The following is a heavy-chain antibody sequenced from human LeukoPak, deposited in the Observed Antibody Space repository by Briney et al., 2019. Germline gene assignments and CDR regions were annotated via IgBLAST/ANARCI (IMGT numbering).Heavy chain of an antibody. Sequence: GGSVRLSCAASGFTFSDHYLDWVRRAPGKGLDWVGRTRNKANSYTTEYAASVKGRFTISRDDSKNSLYLQMNSLKTEDTAVYYCAREGSGWSGGFGAFDIWGQGTMVTVSS. J-gene: IGHJ3*02. CDR2: TRNKANSYTT. V-gene: IGHV3-72*01. CDR3: AREGSGWSGGFGAFDI. CDR1: GFTFSDHY. D-gene: IGHD6-19*01.